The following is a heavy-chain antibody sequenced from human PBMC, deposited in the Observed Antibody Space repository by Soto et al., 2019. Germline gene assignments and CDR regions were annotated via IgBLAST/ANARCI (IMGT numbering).Heavy chain of an antibody. J-gene: IGHJ5*02. CDR1: GGSISSSY. V-gene: IGHV4-59*01. CDR3: ARGLGSSWYYWFDP. CDR2: TYYSGGT. Sequence: QVQLQESGPGLVKPSETLSLTCAVSGGSISSSYWSWIRQPPGKGLEWIGYTYYSGGTNYNPALKSRVTMSVDTSKNQFALNLTSVPPADTAVYYCARGLGSSWYYWFDPWGQGTLVTVSS. D-gene: IGHD6-13*01.